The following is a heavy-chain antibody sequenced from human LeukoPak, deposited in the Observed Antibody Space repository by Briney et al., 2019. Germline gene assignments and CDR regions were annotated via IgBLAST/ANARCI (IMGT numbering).Heavy chain of an antibody. CDR2: IYSGGST. CDR3: ARERPNYYDSSGYFDY. V-gene: IGHV3-66*01. J-gene: IGHJ4*02. CDR1: GFTVSSNY. Sequence: GGSLRLSCAASGFTVSSNYVSWVRQAPGKGLEWVSVIYSGGSTYYADSVKGRFTISRDNSKNTLYLQMNSLRAEDTAVYYCARERPNYYDSSGYFDYWGQGTLVTVSS. D-gene: IGHD3-22*01.